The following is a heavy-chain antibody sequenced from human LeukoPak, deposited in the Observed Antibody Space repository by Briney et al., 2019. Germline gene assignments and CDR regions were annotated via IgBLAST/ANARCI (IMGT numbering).Heavy chain of an antibody. D-gene: IGHD3-16*02. V-gene: IGHV3-9*01. CDR2: ISWNSGSI. Sequence: GGSLRLSCAASGFTFDDYAMHWVRQAPGKGLEWVSGISWNSGSIGYADSVKGRFTISRDNAKNSLYLRMNSLRAEDTALYYCAKAYDYVWGSYPNYWGQGTLVTVSS. CDR1: GFTFDDYA. J-gene: IGHJ4*02. CDR3: AKAYDYVWGSYPNY.